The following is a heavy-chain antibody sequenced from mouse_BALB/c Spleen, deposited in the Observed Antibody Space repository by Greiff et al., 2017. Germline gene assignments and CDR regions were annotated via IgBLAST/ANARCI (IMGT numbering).Heavy chain of an antibody. CDR1: GFSITSDYA. CDR2: ISYSGST. D-gene: IGHD1-1*01. Sequence: EVQLQQSGPGLVKPSQSLSLTCTVTGFSITSDYAWYWIRQFPGNKLEWMGYISYSGSTSYNPSLKSRISITRDTSKNQFFLQLNSVTTEDTATYYCAVYYGSSLPFADWGQGTLVTVSA. J-gene: IGHJ3*01. V-gene: IGHV3-2*02. CDR3: AVYYGSSLPFAD.